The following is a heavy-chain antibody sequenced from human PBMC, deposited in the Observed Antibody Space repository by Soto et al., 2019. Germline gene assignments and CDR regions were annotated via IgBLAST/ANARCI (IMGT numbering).Heavy chain of an antibody. Sequence: EVQLVESGGGLVQPGGSLRLSCAASGFTFSSYWMHWVRQGPGKGLVWVSRTNGDGSTTSYADSVKGRFTISRDNAKNTLELQMNSLRAEDKAMDYCARVGTGSYPFDFWGQGTLVTVSS. J-gene: IGHJ4*02. V-gene: IGHV3-74*01. CDR1: GFTFSSYW. CDR2: TNGDGSTT. D-gene: IGHD1-26*01. CDR3: ARVGTGSYPFDF.